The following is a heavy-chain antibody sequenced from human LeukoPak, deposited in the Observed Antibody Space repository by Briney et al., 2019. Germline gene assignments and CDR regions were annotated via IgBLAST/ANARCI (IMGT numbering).Heavy chain of an antibody. V-gene: IGHV4-59*01. Sequence: SETLSLTCTVSGGSISSYYWSWIRQPPGKGLEWIGYIYYSGSTNYNPSLKSRVTISVDTSKNQFSLKLSSVTAADTAVYYCATITPPDDSRGYYSDYWGQGTLVTVSS. CDR2: IYYSGST. J-gene: IGHJ4*02. CDR1: GGSISSYY. CDR3: ATITPPDDSRGYYSDY. D-gene: IGHD3-22*01.